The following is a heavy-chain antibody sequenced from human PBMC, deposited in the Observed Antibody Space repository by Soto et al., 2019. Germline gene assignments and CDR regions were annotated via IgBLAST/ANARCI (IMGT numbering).Heavy chain of an antibody. D-gene: IGHD5-18*01. CDR1: GYTFTSYG. V-gene: IGHV1-18*01. CDR3: ARDGYSYGYFGPGMDV. J-gene: IGHJ6*02. Sequence: ASVKVSCKASGYTFTSYGISWVRQAPGQGLEWMGWISAYNGNTNYAQKLQGRVTMTTDTSTSTAYMELRSLRSDDTAVYYCARDGYSYGYFGPGMDVWGQGTTVTVSS. CDR2: ISAYNGNT.